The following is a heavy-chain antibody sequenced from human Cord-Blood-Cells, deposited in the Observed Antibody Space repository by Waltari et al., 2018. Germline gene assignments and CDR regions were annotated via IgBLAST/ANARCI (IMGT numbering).Heavy chain of an antibody. J-gene: IGHJ3*02. CDR2: INPNSGGT. D-gene: IGHD6-6*01. CDR1: GYTFTGYY. CDR3: ARGDIAARPGDAFDI. V-gene: IGHV1-2*02. Sequence: QVQLVQSGAEVKKPGASVKVSCKASGYTFTGYYMHWVRQAPGQGLEWMGWINPNSGGTNYAQKFQGRVTRTRDTSISTAYMELSRLRSDDTAVYYCARGDIAARPGDAFDIWGQGTMVTVSS.